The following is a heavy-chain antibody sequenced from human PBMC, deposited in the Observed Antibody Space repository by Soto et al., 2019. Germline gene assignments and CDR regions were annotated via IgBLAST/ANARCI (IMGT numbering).Heavy chain of an antibody. V-gene: IGHV3-23*01. CDR3: AKVENVVVVTGIPYCFDY. Sequence: EVQLLESGGGLVQPGGSLRLSCAASGFTFNTYAMDWVRQAPGLGLAWVSSMSGSRGSTSYEASVKGRFTIPRDNSKNTLYRQMNRLRAEDTAVYYCAKVENVVVVTGIPYCFDYWGQGTLVRVSS. CDR1: GFTFNTYA. D-gene: IGHD2-21*02. CDR2: MSGSRGST. J-gene: IGHJ4*02.